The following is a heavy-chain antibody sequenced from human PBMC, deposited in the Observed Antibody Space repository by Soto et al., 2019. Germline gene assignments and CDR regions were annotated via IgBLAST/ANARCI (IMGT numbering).Heavy chain of an antibody. CDR3: AKVNYYYYYMDV. CDR1: GFTFSSYS. V-gene: IGHV3-48*01. J-gene: IGHJ6*03. CDR2: ISSSSSTI. Sequence: GGSLRLSCAASGFTFSSYSMNWVRQAPGKGLEWVSYISSSSSTIYYADSVKGRFTISRDNAKNSLYLQMNSLRAEDTAVYYCAKVNYYYYYMDVWGKGTTVTVSS. D-gene: IGHD2-21*01.